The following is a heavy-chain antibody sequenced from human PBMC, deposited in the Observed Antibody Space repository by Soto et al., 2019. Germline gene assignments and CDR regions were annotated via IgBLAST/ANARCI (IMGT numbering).Heavy chain of an antibody. CDR1: GYTFTSYG. CDR2: ISAYNGNT. CDR3: ARDRPGAFDYSDGGGYYYMDV. V-gene: IGHV1-18*01. Sequence: QVQLVQSGAEVKKPGASVKVSCKASGYTFTSYGISWVRQAPGQGLEWMGWISAYNGNTNYAQKLQGRVTMTTDTSTSTAYMELRSLRYDDTAVYYCARDRPGAFDYSDGGGYYYMDVWGKGTTVTVSS. J-gene: IGHJ6*03. D-gene: IGHD4-4*01.